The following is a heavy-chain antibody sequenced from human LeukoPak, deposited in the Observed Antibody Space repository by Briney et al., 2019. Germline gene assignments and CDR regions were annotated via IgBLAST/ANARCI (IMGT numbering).Heavy chain of an antibody. CDR1: GGSISSYY. Sequence: SETLSLTCTVSGGSISSYYWSWIRQPPGKGLEWIGYIYYSGSTNYNPSLKSRVTISVDTSKNQFSLKLSSVTAADTAVYYCARLIEASYFDYWGQGTLVTVPS. V-gene: IGHV4-59*08. D-gene: IGHD3-16*02. J-gene: IGHJ4*02. CDR2: IYYSGST. CDR3: ARLIEASYFDY.